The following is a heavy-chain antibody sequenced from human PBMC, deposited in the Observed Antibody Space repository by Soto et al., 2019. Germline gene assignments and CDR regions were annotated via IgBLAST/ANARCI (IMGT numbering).Heavy chain of an antibody. CDR3: AREPRYISGMDV. J-gene: IGHJ6*02. V-gene: IGHV3-30-3*01. CDR1: GFTFSSYA. Sequence: QVQLVESGGGVVQPGRSLRLSCAASGFTFSSYAMHWVRQAPGKGLEWVAVISYDGSNKYYADSVKGRFTISRDNSKNTLYLQMNSVRAEDTALYYCAREPRYISGMDVWGQGTTVTVSS. CDR2: ISYDGSNK. D-gene: IGHD1-1*01.